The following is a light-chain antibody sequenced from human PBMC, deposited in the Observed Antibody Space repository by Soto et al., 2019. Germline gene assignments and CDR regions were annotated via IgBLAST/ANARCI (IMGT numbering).Light chain of an antibody. CDR3: QQSYITPWT. V-gene: IGKV1-17*03. CDR1: QGINNY. CDR2: GAS. J-gene: IGKJ1*01. Sequence: DIQMTQSASAMSASVVDRVTITFRASQGINNYLVWFQQKPGKVPKRLIYGASSLQTGVPSRFSGSGSGTDFTLTISSLQPEDFATYYCQQSYITPWTFGQGTKVDIK.